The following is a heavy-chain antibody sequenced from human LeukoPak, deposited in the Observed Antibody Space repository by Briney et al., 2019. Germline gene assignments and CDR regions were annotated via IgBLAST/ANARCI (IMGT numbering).Heavy chain of an antibody. CDR1: GFTFSRYA. CDR2: ITGSGGYT. CDR3: AKGPHDDRNYLFHY. D-gene: IGHD4-11*01. Sequence: PGGSLRLSCAASGFTFSRYAMSWVRHAPGNGLEGVSVITGSGGYTYYADSVKGRFTISRDNSKNTLYLQMNSLRGEHTAIYYCAKGPHDDRNYLFHYWGQGSLVTVSS. V-gene: IGHV3-23*01. J-gene: IGHJ4*02.